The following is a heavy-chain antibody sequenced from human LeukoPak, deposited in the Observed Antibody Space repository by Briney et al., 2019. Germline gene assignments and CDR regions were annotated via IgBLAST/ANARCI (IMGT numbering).Heavy chain of an antibody. CDR3: ARNYASGSSLGY. V-gene: IGHV4-4*07. Sequence: SETLSLTCTVSDGSISSYYWSWIRQPAGKGLEWIGRIHSSGGTNYNPSLNSRVSMSVDTSKNQFSLKLSSVTAADTAVYYCARNYASGSSLGYWGQGTLVTVSS. D-gene: IGHD3-10*01. CDR1: DGSISSYY. CDR2: IHSSGGT. J-gene: IGHJ4*02.